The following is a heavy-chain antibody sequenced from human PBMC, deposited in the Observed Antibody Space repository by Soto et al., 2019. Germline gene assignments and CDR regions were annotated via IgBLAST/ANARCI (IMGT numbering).Heavy chain of an antibody. D-gene: IGHD3-22*01. V-gene: IGHV4-30-4*01. Sequence: SETLSLTCTVSGGSISSGDYYWSWIRQPPGKGLEWIGYIYYSGSTYYNPSLKSRVTISVDTSKNQFSLKLSSVTAADTAVYYCARSPRYYDSPANFDYWGQGTLVTVSS. CDR2: IYYSGST. CDR1: GGSISSGDYY. CDR3: ARSPRYYDSPANFDY. J-gene: IGHJ4*02.